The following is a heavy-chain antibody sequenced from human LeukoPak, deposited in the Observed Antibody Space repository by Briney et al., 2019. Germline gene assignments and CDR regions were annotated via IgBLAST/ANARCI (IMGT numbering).Heavy chain of an antibody. J-gene: IGHJ4*02. D-gene: IGHD3-22*01. CDR1: GFTVSSNY. Sequence: PGGSLRLSCAASGFTVSSNYVSWVRHAPGKGLEWVSVIYSGGSTYYADSVKGRFTISRDNSKNTLYLQMNSLRAEDTAVYYCARRARGYYLDYWGQGTLVTVSS. V-gene: IGHV3-66*04. CDR2: IYSGGST. CDR3: ARRARGYYLDY.